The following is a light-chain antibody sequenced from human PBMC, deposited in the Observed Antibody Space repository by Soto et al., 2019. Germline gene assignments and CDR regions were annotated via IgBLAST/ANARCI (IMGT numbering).Light chain of an antibody. J-gene: IGLJ2*01. CDR1: SSDVGGYNY. Sequence: QSALTQPASVSGSPGQSIAISCTGTSSDVGGYNYVSWYQQHPGRAPKLMIYDVRVRPSGVSDRFSGSKSGSTASLTISGLQAEDEADYYCTSYTSSSTLVVFGGGTKLTVL. V-gene: IGLV2-14*03. CDR3: TSYTSSSTLVV. CDR2: DVR.